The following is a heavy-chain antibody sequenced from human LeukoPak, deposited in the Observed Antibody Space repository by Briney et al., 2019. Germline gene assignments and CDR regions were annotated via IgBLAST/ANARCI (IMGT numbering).Heavy chain of an antibody. Sequence: GGSLRLSCAASGFTFSSYGMSWVRQAPGKGLEWVSAISGSGGSTYYADSVKGRFTISRDNSKNTLYLQMNSLRAEDTAVYYCANSWEPNHGCDYWGQGTLVTVSS. CDR1: GFTFSSYG. CDR3: ANSWEPNHGCDY. J-gene: IGHJ4*02. V-gene: IGHV3-23*01. CDR2: ISGSGGST. D-gene: IGHD1-26*01.